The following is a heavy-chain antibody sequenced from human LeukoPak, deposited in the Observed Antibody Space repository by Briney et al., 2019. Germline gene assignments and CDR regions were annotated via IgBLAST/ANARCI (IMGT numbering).Heavy chain of an antibody. CDR1: GFTFDDFA. D-gene: IGHD3-3*01. CDR2: ISWNSGII. V-gene: IGHV3-9*01. CDR3: AKDKGSRITIFGVAS. J-gene: IGHJ3*01. Sequence: PGGSLRLSCTASGFTFDDFAIHWVRQAPGKGLEWVAGISWNSGIIVYVDSVKGRFTISRDNAKNSLYLQMNSLRAEDTALYYCAKDKGSRITIFGVASWGQGTMVTVSS.